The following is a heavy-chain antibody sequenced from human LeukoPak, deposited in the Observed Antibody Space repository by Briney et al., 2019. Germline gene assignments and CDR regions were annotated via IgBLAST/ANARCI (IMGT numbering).Heavy chain of an antibody. J-gene: IGHJ4*02. Sequence: GGSLRLSCAASGFTFSSYAMSWVRQAPGKGLEWVSAISGSGGSRYNADSVRGRFTISRDNSKNTLYLQMNSLRAEDTAKYYCAKVASLCTSTSCVRGGFDYWGQGTLVTVSS. D-gene: IGHD2-2*01. CDR2: ISGSGGSR. CDR3: AKVASLCTSTSCVRGGFDY. V-gene: IGHV3-23*01. CDR1: GFTFSSYA.